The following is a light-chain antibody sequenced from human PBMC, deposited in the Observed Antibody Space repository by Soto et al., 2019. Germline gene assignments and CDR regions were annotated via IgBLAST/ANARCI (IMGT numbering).Light chain of an antibody. V-gene: IGKV1-5*03. CDR3: QRYDSYPLS. Sequence: DIQMTQSPCPLFASVGDRVTVTCRASQSISSWLAWYQQKPGKAPKLLIYKASSLESGVPSRFSGSGSGTEFTLTISSLQPDDFATYYCQRYDSYPLSFGGGTKVDIK. J-gene: IGKJ4*01. CDR1: QSISSW. CDR2: KAS.